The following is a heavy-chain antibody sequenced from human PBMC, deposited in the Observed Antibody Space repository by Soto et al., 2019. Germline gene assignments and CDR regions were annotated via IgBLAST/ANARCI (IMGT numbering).Heavy chain of an antibody. D-gene: IGHD6-13*01. J-gene: IGHJ6*02. CDR1: GFPFNTYS. CDR3: ARDKAAYSSKWEYYYYGMDV. Sequence: GGSLRLSCVASGFPFNTYSIHWVRRAPGKGLEWVAIVSHDGNHRYYADSVKGRLTISRDNSKNTLYLQMDRLRPEDTAVYYCARDKAAYSSKWEYYYYGMDVWGQGTTVTVSS. CDR2: VSHDGNHR. V-gene: IGHV3-30-3*01.